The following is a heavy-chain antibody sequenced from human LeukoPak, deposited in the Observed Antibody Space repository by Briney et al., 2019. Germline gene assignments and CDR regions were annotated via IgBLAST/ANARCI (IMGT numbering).Heavy chain of an antibody. CDR1: GFTVSSNY. CDR3: ARNGEYEMGAFDI. Sequence: PGGSLRLSCAASGFTVSSNYMSWVRQAPGKGLEWVSVIYSGGSTYYADSVKGRFTISRDNSKNTLYLQMNSLRAEDTAVYYCARNGEYEMGAFDIWGQGTMVTVSS. J-gene: IGHJ3*02. CDR2: IYSGGST. V-gene: IGHV3-53*01. D-gene: IGHD3-10*01.